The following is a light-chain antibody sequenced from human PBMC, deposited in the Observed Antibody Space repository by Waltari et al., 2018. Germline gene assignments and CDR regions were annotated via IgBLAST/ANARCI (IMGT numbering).Light chain of an antibody. CDR2: NAT. J-gene: IGLJ2*01. Sequence: QSALTQPGSVSGSPGQSITIPCTGSTSAVGGYKHVSWYHNPPGKAPQLLLYNATTRPSGISNRFSGSKSGNTASLTISGLQAEDEAVYYCTSFTSSVTFDVVFGGGTKLTVL. V-gene: IGLV2-14*03. CDR1: TSAVGGYKH. CDR3: TSFTSSVTFDVV.